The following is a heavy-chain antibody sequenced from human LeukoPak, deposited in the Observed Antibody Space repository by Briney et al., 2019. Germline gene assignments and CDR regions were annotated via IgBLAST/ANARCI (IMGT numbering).Heavy chain of an antibody. CDR2: ISAYNGNT. Sequence: ASVKVSCKASGGTFSSYAISWVRQAPGQGLEWMGWISAYNGNTNYAQKLQGRVTMTTDTSTSTAYMELRSLRSDDTAVYYCAREYCSGGSCYGKDYWGQGTLVTVSS. CDR1: GGTFSSYA. V-gene: IGHV1-18*01. J-gene: IGHJ4*02. D-gene: IGHD2-15*01. CDR3: AREYCSGGSCYGKDY.